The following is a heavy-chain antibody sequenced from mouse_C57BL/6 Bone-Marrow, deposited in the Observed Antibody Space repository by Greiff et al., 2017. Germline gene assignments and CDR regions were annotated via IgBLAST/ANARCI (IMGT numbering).Heavy chain of an antibody. CDR2: VLPGSGST. CDR3: ARSDYGSSSAWFAY. V-gene: IGHV1-9*01. Sequence: VQLQQSGAELMKPGASVKLSCKATGYTFTGYWIEWVKQRPGHGLEWIGEVLPGSGSTNNNEKFKGKAPFTADTSSNTAYMQLSSLTTEDSAIYYCARSDYGSSSAWFAYWGQGTLVTVSA. D-gene: IGHD1-1*01. CDR1: GYTFTGYW. J-gene: IGHJ3*01.